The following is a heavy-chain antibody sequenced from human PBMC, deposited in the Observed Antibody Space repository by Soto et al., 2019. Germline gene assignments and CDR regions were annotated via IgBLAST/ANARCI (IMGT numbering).Heavy chain of an antibody. CDR2: IYYSGST. J-gene: IGHJ6*02. Sequence: SETLSLTCTVSGGSISSSSYYWGWIRQPPGKGLEWIGSIYYSGSTHYNPSLKSRVTISVDTSKNQFSLKLSSVTAADTAVYYCASYTDYYGSGSRDYYYYGMDVWGQGTTVTVSS. D-gene: IGHD3-10*01. CDR1: GGSISSSSYY. V-gene: IGHV4-39*01. CDR3: ASYTDYYGSGSRDYYYYGMDV.